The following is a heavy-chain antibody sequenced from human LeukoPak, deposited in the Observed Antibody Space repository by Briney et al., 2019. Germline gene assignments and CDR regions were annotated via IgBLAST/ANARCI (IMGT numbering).Heavy chain of an antibody. CDR2: INPSGGAT. Sequence: ASVKLSCKASGYTFSSYYMHWVRQAPGQGLEWMGIINPSGGATTYAQKFQGQVTMTSDTSTRTVYVELSSLRYEDTAVYYCAREYHYDSSGYKRALPNWFAPWGQGTLVTVSS. V-gene: IGHV1-46*01. J-gene: IGHJ5*02. CDR1: GYTFSSYY. CDR3: AREYHYDSSGYKRALPNWFAP. D-gene: IGHD3-22*01.